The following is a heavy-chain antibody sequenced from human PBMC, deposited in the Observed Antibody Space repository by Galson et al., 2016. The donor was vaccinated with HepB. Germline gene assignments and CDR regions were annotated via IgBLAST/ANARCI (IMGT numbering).Heavy chain of an antibody. J-gene: IGHJ4*02. D-gene: IGHD2-21*02. CDR2: IFHTGNT. V-gene: IGHV4-4*02. CDR3: ARGWGDSASWDYFDD. CDR1: GGPISTSNW. Sequence: SETLSLTCAVSGGPISTSNWWNWVRQPPGKGLEWIGEIFHTGNTNYNPSLKSRVTMSVDKSKNQFSLRLNSATAADTAVYYCARGWGDSASWDYFDDWGQGTLVTVSS.